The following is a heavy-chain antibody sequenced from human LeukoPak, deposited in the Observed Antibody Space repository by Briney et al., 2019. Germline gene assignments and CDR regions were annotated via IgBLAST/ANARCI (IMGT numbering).Heavy chain of an antibody. CDR1: GGSISSYY. Sequence: KASETLSLTCTVSGGSISSYYWSWIRQPPRKGLEWIGYIYYSGSTNYNPSLKSRVTISVDTSKNQFSLKLSSVTAADTAVYYCARETNVDTAMGAFDYWGQGTLVTVSS. CDR2: IYYSGST. V-gene: IGHV4-59*01. J-gene: IGHJ4*02. D-gene: IGHD5-18*01. CDR3: ARETNVDTAMGAFDY.